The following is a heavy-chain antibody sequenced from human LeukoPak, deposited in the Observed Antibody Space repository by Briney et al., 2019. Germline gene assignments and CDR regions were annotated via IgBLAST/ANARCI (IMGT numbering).Heavy chain of an antibody. CDR2: IYYSGST. CDR3: ARGAYDYVWGSYRSTYYFDY. V-gene: IGHV4-59*05. D-gene: IGHD3-16*02. Sequence: PGGSLRLSCAASGFTFSDYYMSWIRQAPGKGLEWIGSIYYSGSTYYNPSLKSRVTISVDTSKNQFSLKLSSVTAADTAVYYCARGAYDYVWGSYRSTYYFDYWGQGTLVTVSS. J-gene: IGHJ4*02. CDR1: GFTFSDYY.